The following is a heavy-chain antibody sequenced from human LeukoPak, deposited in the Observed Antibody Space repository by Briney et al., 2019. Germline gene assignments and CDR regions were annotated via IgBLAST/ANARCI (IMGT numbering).Heavy chain of an antibody. D-gene: IGHD3-3*01. Sequence: GGSLRLSCAASGITFTNYAIHWVRQAPGKGLEWVTSISFDGRDKYYAESLRGRFTTSRDNSENTVYLQMNSLRAEGTAIYYCARGVLTALAWLPLDAFDVWGQGTRVTVSS. CDR1: GITFTNYA. J-gene: IGHJ3*01. CDR3: ARGVLTALAWLPLDAFDV. CDR2: ISFDGRDK. V-gene: IGHV3-30*04.